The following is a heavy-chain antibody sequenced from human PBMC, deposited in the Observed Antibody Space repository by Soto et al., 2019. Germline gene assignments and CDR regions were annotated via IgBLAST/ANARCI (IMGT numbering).Heavy chain of an antibody. CDR2: ITWNSGTI. V-gene: IGHV3-9*01. CDR3: AKANYDRSGYDS. J-gene: IGHJ4*02. D-gene: IGHD3-22*01. Sequence: VQLVESGGGLVQPGRSLRLSCAASGFTFDDYAMHWVRQVPGKGLEWVSGITWNSGTIGYADSVKGRFTISRDNARNSLYLQMTSLRAEDTALYYCAKANYDRSGYDSWGQGTLVTVSS. CDR1: GFTFDDYA.